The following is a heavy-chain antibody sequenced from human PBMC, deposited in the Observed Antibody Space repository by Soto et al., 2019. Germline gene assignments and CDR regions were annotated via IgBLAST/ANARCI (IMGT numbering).Heavy chain of an antibody. Sequence: SETLSLTCTVSGGSISRSSYFWGWIRQPPGKGLEWIGSLYYSASSYYNPSLKSRATIFIDTSKNQFSLKVTSVTAADTAVYYGATTGYKRLSSCGYWGRGIRVSVAS. V-gene: IGHV4-39*01. CDR3: ATTGYKRLSSCGY. CDR2: LYYSASS. D-gene: IGHD3-9*01. J-gene: IGHJ4*02. CDR1: GGSISRSSYF.